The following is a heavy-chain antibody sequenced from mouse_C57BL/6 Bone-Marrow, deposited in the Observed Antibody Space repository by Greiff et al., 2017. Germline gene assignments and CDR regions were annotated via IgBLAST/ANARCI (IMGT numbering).Heavy chain of an antibody. CDR1: GYTFTDYY. J-gene: IGHJ3*01. CDR3: ARVNYYGSSYQPDWFAY. CDR2: IYPGSGNT. V-gene: IGHV1-76*01. D-gene: IGHD1-1*01. Sequence: VQLQESGAELVRPGASVKLSCKASGYTFTDYYINWVKQRPGQGLEWIARIYPGSGNTYYNEKFKGKATLTAEKSSSTAYMQLSSLTSEDSAVYFCARVNYYGSSYQPDWFAYWGQGTLVTVSA.